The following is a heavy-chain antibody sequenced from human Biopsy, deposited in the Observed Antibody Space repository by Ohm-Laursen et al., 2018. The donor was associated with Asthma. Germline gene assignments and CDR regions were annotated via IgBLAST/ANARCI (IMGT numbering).Heavy chain of an antibody. CDR2: INSVFGTT. D-gene: IGHD2-2*01. CDR1: GGTFNTYV. V-gene: IGHV1-69*01. Sequence: GPSVNVSCKPLGGTFNTYVIGSVRQAPGQGLEWMGGINSVFGTTTYTQKFQDRVTITADDSTSTVYMELSSLRSEDTAVYYCARKAGSCISRTCYSLDFWGQGTLVTVSS. J-gene: IGHJ4*02. CDR3: ARKAGSCISRTCYSLDF.